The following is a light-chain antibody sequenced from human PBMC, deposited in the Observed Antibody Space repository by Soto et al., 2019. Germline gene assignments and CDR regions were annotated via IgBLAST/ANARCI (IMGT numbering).Light chain of an antibody. CDR2: AAS. J-gene: IGKJ1*01. CDR1: QSISSY. CDR3: QQSYSTLWT. V-gene: IGKV1-39*01. Sequence: DIQMTQSPTSLTASEGDRVTITCRASQSISSYLNWYQQKPGKAPKLLIYAASSLQSGVPSRFSGSGSGTDFTLTISRLQPEDFATYYCQQSYSTLWTFGQGTKVDIK.